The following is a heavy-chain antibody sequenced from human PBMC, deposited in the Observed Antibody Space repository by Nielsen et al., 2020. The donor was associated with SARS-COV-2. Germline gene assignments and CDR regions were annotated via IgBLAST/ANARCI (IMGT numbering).Heavy chain of an antibody. CDR3: ARDDDTSRYYYGMDV. V-gene: IGHV3-30-3*01. Sequence: RGSLRLSCAASGFTFSSYAMHWVRQAPGKGLEWVAVISYDGSNKYYADSVKGRFTISRDNSKNTLYLQMNSLRAEDTAVYYCARDDDTSRYYYGMDVWGQGTTVTVSS. CDR1: GFTFSSYA. CDR2: ISYDGSNK. D-gene: IGHD3-9*01. J-gene: IGHJ6*02.